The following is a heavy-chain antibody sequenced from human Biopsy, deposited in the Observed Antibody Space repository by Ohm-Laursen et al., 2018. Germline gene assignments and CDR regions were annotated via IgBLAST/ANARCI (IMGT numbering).Heavy chain of an antibody. Sequence: SETLSLTCAVSGGSISSYYWNWIRQPPGKGLEWIGYIYYSGTTDYSPSLKSRVTISIDKSENQFFLKLSSATAEDTAVYYCARDDAVTVIRGLYYWGQGALVTVSS. CDR1: GGSISSYY. D-gene: IGHD2-21*02. J-gene: IGHJ4*02. CDR3: ARDDAVTVIRGLYY. CDR2: IYYSGTT. V-gene: IGHV4-59*01.